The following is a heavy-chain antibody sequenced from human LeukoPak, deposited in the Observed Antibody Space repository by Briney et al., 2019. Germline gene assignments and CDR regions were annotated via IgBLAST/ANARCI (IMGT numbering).Heavy chain of an antibody. CDR3: ARDLSYDILTGYGGEFDP. CDR2: IYYSGST. CDR1: GGSISSYY. V-gene: IGHV4-59*01. D-gene: IGHD3-9*01. J-gene: IGHJ5*02. Sequence: SETLSLPCPVSGGSISSYYWSWIRPPPGKGLEWIGYIYYSGSTNYNPSLKSRVTISVDTSKNQFSLKLSSVTAADTAVYYCARDLSYDILTGYGGEFDPWGQGTLVTVSS.